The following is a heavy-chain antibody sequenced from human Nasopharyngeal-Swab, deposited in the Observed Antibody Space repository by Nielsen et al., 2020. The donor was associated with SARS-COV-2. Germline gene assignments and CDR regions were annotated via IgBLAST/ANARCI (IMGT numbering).Heavy chain of an antibody. CDR3: ARDWSRAADV. D-gene: IGHD2-15*01. CDR2: INPDGSEK. J-gene: IGHJ3*01. CDR1: GFTLSSLW. V-gene: IGHV3-7*01. Sequence: GGSLRLSWAASGFTLSSLWMSWVRQVPGKGLEWVADINPDGSEKFYVDSVKGRFTITRDNAKNPMSLQMNSLGVEDTAVYYCARDWSRAADVWGQGTMVTVSS.